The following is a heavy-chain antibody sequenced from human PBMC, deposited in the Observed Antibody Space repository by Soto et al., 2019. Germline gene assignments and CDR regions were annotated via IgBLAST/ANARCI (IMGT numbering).Heavy chain of an antibody. D-gene: IGHD3-3*01. J-gene: IGHJ5*02. Sequence: GGSLRLSCAASGFTFSSYGMHWVRQAPGKGLEWVAVIWYDGSNKYYADSLKGRFTISRDNSKNKLYLQMNSLRAEDTAVYYCARESATIFGENNWFDPWGQGTLVTVSS. V-gene: IGHV3-33*01. CDR1: GFTFSSYG. CDR2: IWYDGSNK. CDR3: ARESATIFGENNWFDP.